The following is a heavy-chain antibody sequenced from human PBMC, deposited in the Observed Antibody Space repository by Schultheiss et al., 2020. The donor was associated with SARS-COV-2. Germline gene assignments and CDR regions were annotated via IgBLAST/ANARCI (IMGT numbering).Heavy chain of an antibody. V-gene: IGHV3-23*01. CDR2: SGGSGGGT. D-gene: IGHD5-12*01. CDR1: GFTFSSYG. Sequence: GESLKISCVGSGFTFSSYGMSWVRQAPGKGLEWVSTSGGSGGGTYYADSVKGRFTISRDNSKNTLYLQMNSLRAEDTAVYYCARGGGSGYGFYDYWGQGTLVTVSS. J-gene: IGHJ4*02. CDR3: ARGGGSGYGFYDY.